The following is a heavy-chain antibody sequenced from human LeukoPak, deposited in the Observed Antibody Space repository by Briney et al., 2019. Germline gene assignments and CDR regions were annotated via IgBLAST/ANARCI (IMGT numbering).Heavy chain of an antibody. CDR1: GFTFDDYA. J-gene: IGHJ4*02. D-gene: IGHD2-2*01. Sequence: GRSLRLSCAASGFTFDDYAMHWVRQAPGKGLEWVSGISWNSGSIGYADSVKGRFTISRDNAKNSLYLQMNSLRAEDMALYYCAKAGRYCSSTSCYREYYFDYWGQGTLVTVSS. V-gene: IGHV3-9*03. CDR2: ISWNSGSI. CDR3: AKAGRYCSSTSCYREYYFDY.